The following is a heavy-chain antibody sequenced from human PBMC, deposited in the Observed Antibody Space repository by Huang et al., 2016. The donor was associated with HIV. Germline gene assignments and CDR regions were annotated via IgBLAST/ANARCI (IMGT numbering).Heavy chain of an antibody. CDR2: IYWNDEK. V-gene: IGHV2-5*01. J-gene: IGHJ4*02. CDR1: GFSLSTSAVG. Sequence: QITLKESGPILVKPTETLTVTCTFSGFSLSTSAVGVGWIRQPPGKALGWLTVIYWNDEKRYSPSLRTRVTITKDTSNEQVVLTLTNMDPMDTGTYYCAVTFTSGSFDYWGQGTLVTVSS. CDR3: AVTFTSGSFDY. D-gene: IGHD3-10*01.